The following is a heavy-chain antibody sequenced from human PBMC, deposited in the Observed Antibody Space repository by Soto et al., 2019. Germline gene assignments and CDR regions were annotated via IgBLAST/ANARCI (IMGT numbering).Heavy chain of an antibody. D-gene: IGHD4-4*01. CDR2: IYYSGST. CDR1: GGSISSYY. Sequence: TVSGGSISSYYWSWIRQPPGKGLEWIGYIYYSGSTNYNPSLKSRVTISVDTSKNQFSLKLSSVTAADTAVYYCARSPYYSNFDYWGQGTLVTVSS. V-gene: IGHV4-59*01. CDR3: ARSPYYSNFDY. J-gene: IGHJ4*02.